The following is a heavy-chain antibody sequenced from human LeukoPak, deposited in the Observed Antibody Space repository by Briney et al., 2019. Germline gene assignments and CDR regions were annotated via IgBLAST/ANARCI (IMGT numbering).Heavy chain of an antibody. J-gene: IGHJ4*02. CDR2: IHPNSGGT. CDR1: GYSFTDGY. CDR3: ARGDRVWHF. V-gene: IGHV1-2*02. Sequence: ASVKVSCKASGYSFTDGYMHWVRQAPGQGAEWMGWIHPNSGGTNYAQKFQGRVALTRDTSIRTAYMELTSLRSDDTAVYFCARGDRVWHFWGQGTLVTVSS.